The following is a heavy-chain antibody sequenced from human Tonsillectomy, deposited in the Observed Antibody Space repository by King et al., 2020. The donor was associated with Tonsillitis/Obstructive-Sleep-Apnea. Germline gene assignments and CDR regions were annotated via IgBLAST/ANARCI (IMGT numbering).Heavy chain of an antibody. D-gene: IGHD6-13*01. CDR3: AKDWGAAAGTYYYYMDV. J-gene: IGHJ6*03. CDR1: GFTFSSYA. CDR2: ISGSGGST. V-gene: IGHV3-23*04. Sequence: VQLVESGGGLVQPGGSLRLSCAASGFTFSSYAMSWVRQAPGKGLEWVSAISGSGGSTYYAVSVKGRFTISRDNSKNTLYLQMNSLRAEDTAINYCAKDWGAAAGTYYYYMDVWGKGTTVTVSS.